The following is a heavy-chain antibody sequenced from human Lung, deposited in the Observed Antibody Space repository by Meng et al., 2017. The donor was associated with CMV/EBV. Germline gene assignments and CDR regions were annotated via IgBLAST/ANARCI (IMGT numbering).Heavy chain of an antibody. CDR1: GFTFSTFA. J-gene: IGHJ6*02. Sequence: GESLKISCAASGFTFSTFAMSWVRQAPGKGLQWVSVIYSGDDSTYYADSVKGRFTISRDNAKNSLYLQLNSLRAEDTAIYYCARNTLSYYGMDVWGQGTTVTVSS. D-gene: IGHD1/OR15-1a*01. V-gene: IGHV3-23*03. CDR3: ARNTLSYYGMDV. CDR2: IYSGDDST.